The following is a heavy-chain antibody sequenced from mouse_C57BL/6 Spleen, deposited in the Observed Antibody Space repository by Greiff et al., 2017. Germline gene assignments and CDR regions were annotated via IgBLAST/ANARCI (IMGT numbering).Heavy chain of an antibody. J-gene: IGHJ1*03. CDR3: TGDTTVVEWYFDV. Sequence: VNVVESGGGLVQPGGSMKLSCVASGFTFSNYWMNWVRQSPEKGLEWVAQIRLKSDTYATHYAESVKGRFTISRDDSKSSVYLQMNNLRAEDTGIYYGTGDTTVVEWYFDVWGTGTTVTVAS. CDR2: IRLKSDTYAT. CDR1: GFTFSNYW. D-gene: IGHD1-1*01. V-gene: IGHV6-3*01.